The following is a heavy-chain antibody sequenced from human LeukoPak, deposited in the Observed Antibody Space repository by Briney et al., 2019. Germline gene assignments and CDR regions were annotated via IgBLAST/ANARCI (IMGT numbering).Heavy chain of an antibody. CDR1: GFTFSNAW. CDR3: ARGDGYNFFDY. J-gene: IGHJ4*02. D-gene: IGHD5-24*01. Sequence: GGSLRLSCAASGFTFSNAWMTWVRQAPGKGLEWVSVIYSGGSTYYADSVKGRFTISRDNSKNTLYLQMKSLRAEDTAVYYCARGDGYNFFDYWGQGTLVTASS. V-gene: IGHV3-53*01. CDR2: IYSGGST.